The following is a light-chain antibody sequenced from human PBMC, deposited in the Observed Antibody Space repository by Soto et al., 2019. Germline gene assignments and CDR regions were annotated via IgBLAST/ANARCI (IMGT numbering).Light chain of an antibody. CDR3: QQYVGYPWT. V-gene: IGKV1-5*03. CDR1: QSINDW. CDR2: KAS. J-gene: IGKJ1*01. Sequence: DIQMTQSPSTLSASVGDRVTITCRASQSINDWLAWYQQKPGKAPNLLIYKASSFQSGVPSRFSGSGSGTEFTLTIRILPPDASATFYCQQYVGYPWTFGNGTKVEIK.